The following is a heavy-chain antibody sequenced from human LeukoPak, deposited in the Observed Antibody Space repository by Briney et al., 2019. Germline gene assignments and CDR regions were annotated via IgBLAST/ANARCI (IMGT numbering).Heavy chain of an antibody. CDR2: ISDSGGNT. D-gene: IGHD3-22*01. CDR3: AKRGVVIRVILVGFHKEAYYFDS. V-gene: IGHV3-23*01. J-gene: IGHJ4*02. Sequence: GGSLRLSCAVSGITLSNYGMSWVRQAPGKGLEWVAGISDSGGNTKYADSVKGRFTISRDNPKTTLYLHMNSLRAEDTAVYFCAKRGVVIRVILVGFHKEAYYFDSWGQGALVTVSS. CDR1: GITLSNYG.